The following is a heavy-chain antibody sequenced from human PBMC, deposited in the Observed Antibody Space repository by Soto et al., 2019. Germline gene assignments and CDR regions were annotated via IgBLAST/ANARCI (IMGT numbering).Heavy chain of an antibody. Sequence: QVQLVESGGGVVQPGRSLRLSCAASGFIFSGYAMHWVRQAPGKGLEWVAVISYDGNTKYYADSVKGRFTVSRDNSKNTLYVQMNNLSAEDTAMYYCEKETSAYEIDYWGQGTLVNVSS. D-gene: IGHD5-12*01. J-gene: IGHJ4*02. CDR3: EKETSAYEIDY. CDR2: ISYDGNTK. CDR1: GFIFSGYA. V-gene: IGHV3-30-3*01.